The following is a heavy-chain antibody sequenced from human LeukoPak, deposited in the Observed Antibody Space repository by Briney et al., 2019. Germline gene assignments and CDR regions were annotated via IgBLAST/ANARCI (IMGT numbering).Heavy chain of an antibody. CDR2: IYYSGTT. Sequence: SETLSLTCTVSGGSISSYYWSWIRQPPGKGLEWIGYIYYSGTTNYDPSLKSRVTISVDTSKNQFSLKLSFVTAADTAVYYCARGVYIAAAQYGYWGQGTLVTVSS. J-gene: IGHJ4*02. CDR1: GGSISSYY. CDR3: ARGVYIAAAQYGY. D-gene: IGHD6-13*01. V-gene: IGHV4-59*01.